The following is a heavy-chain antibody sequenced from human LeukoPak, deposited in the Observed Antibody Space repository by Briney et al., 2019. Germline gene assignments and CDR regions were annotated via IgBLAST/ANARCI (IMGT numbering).Heavy chain of an antibody. CDR3: ARTMVRGVRGALAFDI. CDR1: GGSISSSSYY. J-gene: IGHJ3*02. V-gene: IGHV4-39*07. Sequence: PSETLSLTCTVSGGSISSSSYYWGWIRQPPGKGLEWIGSIYYSGSTYYNPSLKSRVTISVDTSKNQFSLKLSSVTAADTAVYYCARTMVRGVRGALAFDIWGQGTMVTVSS. CDR2: IYYSGST. D-gene: IGHD3-10*01.